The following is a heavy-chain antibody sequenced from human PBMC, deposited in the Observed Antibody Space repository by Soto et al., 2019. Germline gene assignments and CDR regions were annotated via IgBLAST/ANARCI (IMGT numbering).Heavy chain of an antibody. J-gene: IGHJ4*02. Sequence: GASVKVSCKASGYTFTSRDIHWMRQAPGQSLEWMGRINVGNGNTRYSQKFQGRVTITRDTSATTAYMELTSLRFEDTAVYYCERDDGSFDYWGQGTLVTVSS. CDR1: GYTFTSRD. V-gene: IGHV1-3*01. CDR3: ERDDGSFDY. CDR2: INVGNGNT.